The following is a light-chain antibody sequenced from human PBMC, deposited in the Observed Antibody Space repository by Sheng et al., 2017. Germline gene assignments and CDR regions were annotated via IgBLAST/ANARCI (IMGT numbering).Light chain of an antibody. Sequence: EIVLTQSPGTLSLSPGERATLSCRASQSFDSSSLAWYQHKPGQAPRLLIYDASSRATGVPTRFSGSGSETDFTLTISSLEPEDFAVYFCQQRNNWPFTLGPGTRVDIK. CDR2: DAS. J-gene: IGKJ3*01. CDR3: QQRNNWPFT. CDR1: QSFDSSS. V-gene: IGKV3-11*01.